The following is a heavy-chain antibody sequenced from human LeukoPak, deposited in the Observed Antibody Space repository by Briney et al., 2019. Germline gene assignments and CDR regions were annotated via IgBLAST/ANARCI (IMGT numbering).Heavy chain of an antibody. V-gene: IGHV3-30*18. J-gene: IGHJ4*02. Sequence: PGRSLRLSCAASGFTVSGYGMHWVRQAPGKGLEWMAVISYDGSHIYYADSVKGRFTISRDSSKNTLYLQMNSLRAEDTAVYYCAKTHLYGDPIVNWGQGTLVTVSS. D-gene: IGHD4-17*01. CDR3: AKTHLYGDPIVN. CDR2: ISYDGSHI. CDR1: GFTVSGYG.